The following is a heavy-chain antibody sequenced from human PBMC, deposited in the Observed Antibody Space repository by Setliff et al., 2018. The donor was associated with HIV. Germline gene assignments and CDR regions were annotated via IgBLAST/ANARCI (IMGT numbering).Heavy chain of an antibody. CDR2: IYHSGST. V-gene: IGHV4-38-2*01. D-gene: IGHD2-15*01. CDR3: ARGTMLVVAATPGRQWRAHFDY. Sequence: LSLTCAVSGYSISSGYYWGWIRQPPGKGLEWIGSIYHSGSTSYNPSLKSRVTISLDTSKNQFSLKLSSVTAADTAVYYCARGTMLVVAATPGRQWRAHFDYWGQGTLVTVSS. J-gene: IGHJ4*02. CDR1: GYSISSGYY.